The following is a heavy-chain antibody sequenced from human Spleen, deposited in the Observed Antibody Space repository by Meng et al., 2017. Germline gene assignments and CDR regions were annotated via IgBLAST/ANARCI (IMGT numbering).Heavy chain of an antibody. CDR3: ARDEDISAAGKLFGDY. D-gene: IGHD6-13*01. CDR1: GYTFPDSW. J-gene: IGHJ4*02. V-gene: IGHV1-2*06. Sequence: QGRRVQSGAEVRKPGASVKDSCKASGYTFPDSWLHWVRRAPGQGLEWMGRINPKSGDTHYAQRFQGRVTMTGDTSISTAYMELSGLRSDDTAMYYCARDEDISAAGKLFGDYWGQGTLVTVSS. CDR2: INPKSGDT.